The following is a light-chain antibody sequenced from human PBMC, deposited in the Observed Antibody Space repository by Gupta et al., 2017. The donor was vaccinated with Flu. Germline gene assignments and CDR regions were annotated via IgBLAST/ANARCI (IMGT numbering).Light chain of an antibody. CDR1: SSDVGTYKY. Sequence: SVPISCTGSSSDVGTYKYVSWYQQHPGKAPKLMIYEVSHRAAGVPDRFSGSKSGNTASLTFSGLQAEDEADYYCHSYACSNSWVFGGGTKLTVL. CDR2: EVS. CDR3: HSYACSNSWV. J-gene: IGLJ3*02. V-gene: IGLV2-8*01.